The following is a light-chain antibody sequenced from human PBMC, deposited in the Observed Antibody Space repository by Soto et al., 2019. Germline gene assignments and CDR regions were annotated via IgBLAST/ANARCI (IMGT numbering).Light chain of an antibody. CDR3: QQRSTWPQ. CDR2: GTS. J-gene: IGKJ1*01. CDR1: QNISRS. Sequence: EIVMTQSPVTLSVSPGERATLSCRASQNISRSLAWYQQKPGQGPSLLIYGTSTRAGGVPARFSGGGSGTEFTLTITSLQSEDFAVYYCQQRSTWPQFGQGTKVDI. V-gene: IGKV3-15*01.